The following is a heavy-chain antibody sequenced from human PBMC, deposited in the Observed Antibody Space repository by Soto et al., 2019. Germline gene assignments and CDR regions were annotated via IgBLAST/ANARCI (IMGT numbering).Heavy chain of an antibody. CDR2: ISRSSSYT. Sequence: QVQLVESGGGLVKPGGSLRLSCAASGFTLSDYYMNWIRKAPGKGLEWVSYISRSSSYTNYADSVKGRFTISRDNAKNSLYLQMNSLRAEDTAVYYCARDHYGPGWFDPWGQGTLVTVSS. D-gene: IGHD3-10*01. J-gene: IGHJ5*02. V-gene: IGHV3-11*05. CDR3: ARDHYGPGWFDP. CDR1: GFTLSDYY.